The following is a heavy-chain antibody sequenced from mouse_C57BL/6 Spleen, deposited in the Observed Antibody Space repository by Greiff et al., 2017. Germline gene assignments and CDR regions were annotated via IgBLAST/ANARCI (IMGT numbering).Heavy chain of an antibody. J-gene: IGHJ4*01. V-gene: IGHV1-64*01. D-gene: IGHD2-4*01. Sequence: QVQLQQPGAELVKPGASVKLSCKASGYTFTSYWMHWVKQRPGQGLEWIGMIHPNSGSTNYNEKFKSKATLTVDKSSSTAYMQLSSLTSEDSAVYYCASPIYYDYSDAMDYWGQGTSVTVSS. CDR1: GYTFTSYW. CDR2: IHPNSGST. CDR3: ASPIYYDYSDAMDY.